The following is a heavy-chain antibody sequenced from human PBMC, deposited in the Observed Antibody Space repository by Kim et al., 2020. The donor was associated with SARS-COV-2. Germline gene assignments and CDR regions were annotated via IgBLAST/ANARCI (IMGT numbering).Heavy chain of an antibody. CDR2: IWYDGSNE. J-gene: IGHJ4*02. D-gene: IGHD5-12*01. CDR1: GFTFSSYG. Sequence: GGSLRLSCAASGFTFSSYGMHWVRQAPGKGLEWVAVIWYDGSNEDYADSVRGRFTISRDNSKKTLYLQMNSLRAEDTAVYYCARGVRVSGYDYFDYWGQG. CDR3: ARGVRVSGYDYFDY. V-gene: IGHV3-33*01.